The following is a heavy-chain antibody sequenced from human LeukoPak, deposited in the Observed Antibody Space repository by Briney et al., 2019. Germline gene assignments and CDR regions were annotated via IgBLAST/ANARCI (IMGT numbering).Heavy chain of an antibody. CDR1: GFTFSSYS. CDR2: IKSKTDGGTT. D-gene: IGHD2-2*01. Sequence: GGSLRLSCAASGFTFSSYSMNWVRQAPGKGLEWVGRIKSKTDGGTTDFAAPVKGRFSISRDDSKNTLYLQMNSLKTEDTAVYFCATSSRGYCSSTSCAPDNWGQGTLVTVSS. CDR3: ATSSRGYCSSTSCAPDN. J-gene: IGHJ4*02. V-gene: IGHV3-15*01.